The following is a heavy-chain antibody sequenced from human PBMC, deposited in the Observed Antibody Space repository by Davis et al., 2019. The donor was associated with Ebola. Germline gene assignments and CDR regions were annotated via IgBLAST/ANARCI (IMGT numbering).Heavy chain of an antibody. CDR3: ARVRFYLAPLDV. V-gene: IGHV3-33*01. Sequence: GGSLRLSCAATGFTFSNYAMHWVRQAPGKGLEWVAVVWYDGINKYYADSVKGRFTISRDNPKNTLFLQMNSLKADDMAVYYCARVRFYLAPLDVWGQGTTVTVSS. CDR2: VWYDGINK. J-gene: IGHJ6*02. D-gene: IGHD2/OR15-2a*01. CDR1: GFTFSNYA.